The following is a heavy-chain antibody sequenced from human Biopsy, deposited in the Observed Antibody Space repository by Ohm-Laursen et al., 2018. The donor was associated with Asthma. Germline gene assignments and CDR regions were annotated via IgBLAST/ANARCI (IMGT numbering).Heavy chain of an antibody. V-gene: IGHV4-31*02. J-gene: IGHJ6*02. Sequence: TLSLTWNVSGYSISNGGYYWTWVRQRPGKGLEWIGNIYHRGNTKYNPSLKSRLSFSVDTSKNQFSLKLSSVTAADTAIYFCARDYYDFWNRSVYTYFGMDVWGRGTTVVVSS. CDR1: GYSISNGGYY. CDR3: ARDYYDFWNRSVYTYFGMDV. CDR2: IYHRGNT. D-gene: IGHD3-3*01.